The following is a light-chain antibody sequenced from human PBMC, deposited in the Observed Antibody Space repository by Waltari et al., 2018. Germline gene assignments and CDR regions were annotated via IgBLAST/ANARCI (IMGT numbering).Light chain of an antibody. J-gene: IGLJ1*01. CDR1: SSDVGGYNY. V-gene: IGLV2-14*01. Sequence: QSALTQPASGSGSPGQSITISCTGTSSDVGGYNYVSWYHQHPGKAPKLMIYDVSKRPSGVSNRFSGSKSGNTASLTISGLQAEDEADYYCSSYTSSSTYVFGTGTKVTVL. CDR2: DVS. CDR3: SSYTSSSTYV.